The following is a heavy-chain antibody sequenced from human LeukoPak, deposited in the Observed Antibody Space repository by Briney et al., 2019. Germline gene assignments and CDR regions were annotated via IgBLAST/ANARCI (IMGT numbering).Heavy chain of an antibody. CDR3: ARGPYCSSSSCYYGTELAAEYFHH. Sequence: SVKVSCKASGGTFSSYAISWVRQAPGQGLEWMGRIIPILGIANYAQKFQGRVTITRDTSASTAYMELGSLRSEDTAVYYCARGPYCSSSSCYYGTELAAEYFHHWGQGTLVTVSS. V-gene: IGHV1-69*04. J-gene: IGHJ1*01. D-gene: IGHD2-2*01. CDR1: GGTFSSYA. CDR2: IIPILGIA.